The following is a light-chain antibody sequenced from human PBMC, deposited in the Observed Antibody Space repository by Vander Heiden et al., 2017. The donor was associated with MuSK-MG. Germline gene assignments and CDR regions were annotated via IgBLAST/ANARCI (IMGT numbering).Light chain of an antibody. CDR3: QQLNSYPAT. J-gene: IGKJ1*01. V-gene: IGKV1-9*01. Sequence: DIQLTQSPSFLSASVGDRVTIPCRASQGISSYLAWYQQKPGKAPKLLIYAASTLQSGVPSRFSGSGSGTEFTLTISSQQPEDFATYFCQQLNSYPATFGQGTEVEIK. CDR2: AAS. CDR1: QGISSY.